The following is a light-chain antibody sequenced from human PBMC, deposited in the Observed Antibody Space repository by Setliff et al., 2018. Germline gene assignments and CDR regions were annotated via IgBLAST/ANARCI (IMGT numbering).Light chain of an antibody. CDR2: DVT. V-gene: IGLV2-14*03. CDR1: SSDIGAYNY. Sequence: SVLTQPASVSGSPGQSITISCTGASSDIGAYNYVSWYQQYPRQAPKLIIYDVTKRPSGVSYRLSGFKSGNTASLTVSGLQAGDEADYFCASYAGANTYVVFGGGTKVTVL. CDR3: ASYAGANTYVV. J-gene: IGLJ2*01.